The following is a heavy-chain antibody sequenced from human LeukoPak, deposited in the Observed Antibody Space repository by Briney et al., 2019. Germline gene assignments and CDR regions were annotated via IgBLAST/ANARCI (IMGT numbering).Heavy chain of an antibody. D-gene: IGHD3-22*01. CDR1: GFTFSSSG. V-gene: IGHV3-30*03. CDR2: ISYDGSNK. J-gene: IGHJ4*02. Sequence: GGSLRLSCAASGFTFSSSGMHWVRQAPGKGLEWVAVISYDGSNKYYVDSVKGRFTISRDNSKNTLRLQMNSLKTEDTAVYYCTRLGYYYDSSGYGEDYWGQGTLVTVSS. CDR3: TRLGYYYDSSGYGEDY.